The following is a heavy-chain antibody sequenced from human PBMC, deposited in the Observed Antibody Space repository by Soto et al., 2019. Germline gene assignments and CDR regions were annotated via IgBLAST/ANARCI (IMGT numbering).Heavy chain of an antibody. J-gene: IGHJ4*02. V-gene: IGHV3-53*01. Sequence: EVQLVESGGGLIQPGGSLRLSCAASGFTVGTHFLTWVRQAPGKGLEWVSVVYSSGSAYYAASVKGRFTISRDNSKNTLYLQMNSLRAEDTAVYYCERGFKWLDYWGQGTLVTVSS. CDR2: VYSSGSA. CDR3: ERGFKWLDY. CDR1: GFTVGTHF. D-gene: IGHD5-12*01.